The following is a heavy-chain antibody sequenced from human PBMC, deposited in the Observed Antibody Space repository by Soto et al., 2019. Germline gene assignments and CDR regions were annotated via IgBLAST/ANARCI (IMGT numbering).Heavy chain of an antibody. J-gene: IGHJ4*02. V-gene: IGHV1-69*13. D-gene: IGHD6-6*01. CDR1: GYTFTGYH. CDR3: RFLSSSDY. CDR2: INPNSGTA. Sequence: ASVKVSCKASGYTFTGYHMHWVRQAPGQGLEWMGWINPNSGTANYAQKFQGRVTITADESTSTAYMELSSLRSEDTAVYYCRFLSSSDYWGQGTLVTVSS.